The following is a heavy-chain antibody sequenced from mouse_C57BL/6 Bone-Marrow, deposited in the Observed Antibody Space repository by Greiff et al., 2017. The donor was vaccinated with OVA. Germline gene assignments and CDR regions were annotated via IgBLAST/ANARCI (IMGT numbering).Heavy chain of an antibody. CDR1: GFTFSDYY. V-gene: IGHV5-16*01. Sequence: EVQRVESEGGLVQPGSSMKLSCTASGFTFSDYYMAWVRQVPEKGLEWVANINYDGSSTYYLDSLKSRFIISRDNAKNILYLQMSSLKSEDTATYYCARDARRGYYFDYWGQGTTLTVSS. CDR2: INYDGSST. CDR3: ARDARRGYYFDY. J-gene: IGHJ2*01.